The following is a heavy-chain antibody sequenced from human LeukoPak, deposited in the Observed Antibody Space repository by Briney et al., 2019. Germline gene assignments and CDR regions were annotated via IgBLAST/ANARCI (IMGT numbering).Heavy chain of an antibody. CDR2: VSYIGTT. Sequence: SETLSLTCTVSGGSVSSSTSFWGWIRQPPGKGLEWIGSVSYIGTTYYNPSLKSRVTISVDMSKNQFSLKLSSVTAADTAVYYCARFPPHSRAAAAGTLYHRGAFDIWGQGTMVTVSS. V-gene: IGHV4-39*01. CDR3: ARFPPHSRAAAAGTLYHRGAFDI. CDR1: GGSVSSSTSF. D-gene: IGHD6-13*01. J-gene: IGHJ3*02.